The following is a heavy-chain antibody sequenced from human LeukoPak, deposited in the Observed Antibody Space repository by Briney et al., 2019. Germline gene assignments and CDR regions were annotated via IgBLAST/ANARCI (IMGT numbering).Heavy chain of an antibody. V-gene: IGHV1-2*02. CDR2: INPNSGGT. Sequence: ASVKVSCKASGYTFTGYYMHWVRQAPGQGLEWMGWINPNSGGTNYAQKFQSRVTMTRDTSISTAYMELSRLRSDDTAVYYCAREAFPGYFDWLINFDYWGQGTLVTVSS. CDR3: AREAFPGYFDWLINFDY. CDR1: GYTFTGYY. J-gene: IGHJ4*02. D-gene: IGHD3-9*01.